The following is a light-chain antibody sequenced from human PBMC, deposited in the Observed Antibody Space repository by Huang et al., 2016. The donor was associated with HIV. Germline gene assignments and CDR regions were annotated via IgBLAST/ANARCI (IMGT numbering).Light chain of an antibody. V-gene: IGKV1-39*01. CDR1: QSIATD. CDR3: QQSYTTPLT. Sequence: DIQMTQSPSSMSASVGDRVTITCRASQSIATDLNWYQQQPGKAPNLLIYSASSLQGGVPSRFSGSGSGTDFTLTISSLQPEDFATYFCQQSYTTPLTFGGGTKVEIK. J-gene: IGKJ4*01. CDR2: SAS.